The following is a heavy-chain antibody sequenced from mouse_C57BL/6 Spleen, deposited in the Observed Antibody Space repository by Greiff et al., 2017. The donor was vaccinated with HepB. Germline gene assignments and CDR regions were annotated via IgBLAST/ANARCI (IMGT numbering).Heavy chain of an antibody. CDR2: INPYNGGT. Sequence: EVQLQQSGPVLVKPGASVKMSCKASGYTFTDYYMNWVKQSHGKSLEWIGVINPYNGGTSYNQKFKGKATLTVDKSSSTAYMELNSLTSEDSAVYYCARRFYYDYDRYYFDYWGQGTTLTVSS. J-gene: IGHJ2*01. CDR1: GYTFTDYY. CDR3: ARRFYYDYDRYYFDY. D-gene: IGHD2-4*01. V-gene: IGHV1-19*01.